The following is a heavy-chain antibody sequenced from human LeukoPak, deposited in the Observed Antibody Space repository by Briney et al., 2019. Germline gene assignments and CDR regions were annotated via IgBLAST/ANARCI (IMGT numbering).Heavy chain of an antibody. D-gene: IGHD3-22*01. CDR2: INHSGST. CDR3: ARGRYYYDSGGSGYYYYMDV. J-gene: IGHJ6*03. V-gene: IGHV4-34*01. Sequence: PSETLSLTCAVYGGSFSGYYWSWIRQPPGKGLEWIGEINHSGSTNYNPSLKSRVTISVDTSKDQFSLKLSSVTAADTAVYYCARGRYYYDSGGSGYYYYMDVWGKGTTVTVSS. CDR1: GGSFSGYY.